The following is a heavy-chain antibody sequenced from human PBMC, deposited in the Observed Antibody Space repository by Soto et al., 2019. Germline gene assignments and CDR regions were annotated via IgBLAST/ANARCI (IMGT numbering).Heavy chain of an antibody. CDR2: IYADGTT. J-gene: IGHJ4*02. D-gene: IGHD6-19*01. V-gene: IGHV3-66*01. CDR1: GFTVGSYY. Sequence: EVQLVESGGDLVQPGGSLRLSCAASGFTVGSYYMNWVRQTPGKGLEWVSVIYADGTTYYADSVKGRFTSSRDTSRNMLNFQVTSLITEDTAVYYCARSPPDSSGWFSRPFEYWGQGTLVTVSA. CDR3: ARSPPDSSGWFSRPFEY.